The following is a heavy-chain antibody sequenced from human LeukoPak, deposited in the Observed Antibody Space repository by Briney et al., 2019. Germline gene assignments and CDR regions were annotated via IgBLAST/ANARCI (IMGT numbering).Heavy chain of an antibody. Sequence: SETLSLTCTVSGGSISSYYWSWIRQPPGKGLEWIGYIYYSGSTYYNPSLKSRVTISVDTSKNQFSLKLSSVTAADTAVYYCARQFTSIQLWFDYWGQGTLVTVSS. CDR3: ARQFTSIQLWFDY. CDR2: IYYSGST. V-gene: IGHV4-59*08. D-gene: IGHD5-18*01. J-gene: IGHJ5*01. CDR1: GGSISSYY.